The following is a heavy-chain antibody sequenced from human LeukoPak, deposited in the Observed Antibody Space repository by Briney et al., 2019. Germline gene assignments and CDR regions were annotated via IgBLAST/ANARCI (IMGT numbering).Heavy chain of an antibody. J-gene: IGHJ4*02. V-gene: IGHV1-69*13. Sequence: SVKVSCKASGGTFSSYAISWVRQAPGQGLEWMGGIIPIFGTANYAQKFQGRVTITADESTSTAYMELSSLRSEDTAVYYCAKEWQSGYYHVDYWGQGTLVTVSS. CDR1: GGTFSSYA. CDR3: AKEWQSGYYHVDY. CDR2: IIPIFGTA. D-gene: IGHD3-22*01.